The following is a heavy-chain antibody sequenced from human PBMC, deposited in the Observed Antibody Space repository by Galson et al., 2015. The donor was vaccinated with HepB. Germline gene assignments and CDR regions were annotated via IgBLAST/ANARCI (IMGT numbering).Heavy chain of an antibody. Sequence: ISSSSYYWGWIRQPPGKGLEWIGSIYYSGSTYYNPSLKSRVTISVDTSKNQFSLKLSSVTAADTAVYYCAREGPRKGYYDSSGYSIWGQGTMVTVSS. J-gene: IGHJ3*02. CDR3: AREGPRKGYYDSSGYSI. CDR2: IYYSGST. CDR1: ISSSSYY. V-gene: IGHV4-39*07. D-gene: IGHD3-22*01.